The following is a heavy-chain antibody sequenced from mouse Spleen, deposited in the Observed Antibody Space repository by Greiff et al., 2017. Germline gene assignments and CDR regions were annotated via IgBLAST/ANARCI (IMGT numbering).Heavy chain of an antibody. J-gene: IGHJ4*01. CDR2: IDPSDSYT. D-gene: IGHD2-14*01. CDR1: GYTFTSYW. V-gene: IGHV1-69*01. Sequence: VKLQQPGAELVMPGASVKLSCKASGYTFTSYWMHWVKQRPGQGLEWIGEIDPSDSYTNYNQKFKGKATLTVDKSSSTAYMQLSSLTSEDSAVYYCARRGYRYDDYAMDYWGQGTSVTVSS. CDR3: ARRGYRYDDYAMDY.